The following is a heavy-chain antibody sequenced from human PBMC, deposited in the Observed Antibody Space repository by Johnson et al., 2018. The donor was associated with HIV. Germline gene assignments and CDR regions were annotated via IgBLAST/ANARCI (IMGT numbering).Heavy chain of an antibody. Sequence: VQLVESGGGLVQPGGSLRLSCAASGLTVRSNYMSWVRQAPGKGLEWVSLIYSGGSTYYADSVKGRFTISRDNFTNMVHLQMSSLRVDDTALYYCASTRGGVFDVWGHGTTVTVSS. CDR3: ASTRGGVFDV. CDR1: GLTVRSNY. J-gene: IGHJ3*01. D-gene: IGHD2-8*01. CDR2: IYSGGST. V-gene: IGHV3-66*01.